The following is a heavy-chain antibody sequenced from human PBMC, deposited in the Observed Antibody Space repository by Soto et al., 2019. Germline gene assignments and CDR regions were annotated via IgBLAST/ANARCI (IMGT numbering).Heavy chain of an antibody. CDR1: GFMFDNHA. Sequence: EVKLLESGGGLVPPGASARLSCITSGFMFDNHAMSWVRQSPGRGLEWVAAISGSGHGTVYTQSVQGRFIISRDKSKKTLFLQMNNLRDEDTAVYYCAKGRYFDTSGGCANYWGLGTLVSVSA. CDR2: ISGSGHGT. J-gene: IGHJ4*02. CDR3: AKGRYFDTSGGCANY. D-gene: IGHD3-22*01. V-gene: IGHV3-23*01.